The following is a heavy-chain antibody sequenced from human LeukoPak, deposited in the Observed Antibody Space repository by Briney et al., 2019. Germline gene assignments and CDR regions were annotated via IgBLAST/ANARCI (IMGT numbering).Heavy chain of an antibody. CDR2: ISSNGGST. Sequence: PGGSLRLSCSASGFTFSSYAMHWVRQAPGKGLEYVSAISSNGGSTYYADSVKGRFTISRDNSKNTLYLQMSSLRAEDTAVYYCVKGQYYYGSGSYYGDYWGQGTQVTVSS. J-gene: IGHJ4*02. CDR1: GFTFSSYA. V-gene: IGHV3-64D*06. D-gene: IGHD3-10*01. CDR3: VKGQYYYGSGSYYGDY.